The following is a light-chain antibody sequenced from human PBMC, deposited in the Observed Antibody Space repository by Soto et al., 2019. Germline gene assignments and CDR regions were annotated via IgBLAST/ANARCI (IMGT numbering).Light chain of an antibody. CDR3: QQATNRTPCT. Sequence: EIVMPQSPATLSVSPGERATLSCRASQSGSSNFASYQQKPGQAPRLLIYGASTRATGIPARFSGSESGTEITPTTIILQSEDFPVNYCQQATNRTPCTFGQGTKVDIK. CDR2: GAS. V-gene: IGKV3-15*01. CDR1: QSGSSN. J-gene: IGKJ1*01.